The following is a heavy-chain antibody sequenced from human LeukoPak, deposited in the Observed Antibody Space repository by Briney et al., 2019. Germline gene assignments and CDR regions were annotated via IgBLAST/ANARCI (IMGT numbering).Heavy chain of an antibody. CDR2: IYYSGST. Sequence: PSETLSLTCTVSGGSISSSSYYWGWIRQPPGKGLEWIGSIYYSGSTYYNPSLKSRVTISVDTSKNQFSLKLSSVTAADTAVYYCARDGAVTIDYWGQGTLVTVSS. V-gene: IGHV4-39*07. CDR1: GGSISSSSYY. J-gene: IGHJ4*02. D-gene: IGHD3-16*01. CDR3: ARDGAVTIDY.